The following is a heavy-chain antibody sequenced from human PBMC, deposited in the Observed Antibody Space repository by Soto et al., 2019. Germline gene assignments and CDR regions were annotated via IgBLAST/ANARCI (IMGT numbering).Heavy chain of an antibody. Sequence: PSETLSLTCTVSGGSISSSSYYWGWIRQPPGKGLEWIGSIYYSGSTYYNPSLKSRVTISVDTSKNQFSLKLSSVTAADTAAYYCARHAGGDYYDSSGYYYVRVLDYWGQGTLVTVSS. D-gene: IGHD3-22*01. J-gene: IGHJ4*02. CDR3: ARHAGGDYYDSSGYYYVRVLDY. V-gene: IGHV4-39*01. CDR1: GGSISSSSYY. CDR2: IYYSGST.